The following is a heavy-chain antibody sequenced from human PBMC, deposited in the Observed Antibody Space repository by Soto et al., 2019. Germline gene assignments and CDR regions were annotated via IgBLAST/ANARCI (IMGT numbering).Heavy chain of an antibody. V-gene: IGHV3-23*01. Sequence: LRLSCAASGFTFSSYAMSWVRQAPGKGLEWVSAISGSGGSTYYADSVKGRFTISRDNSKNTLYLQMNSLRAEDTAVYYCAKDRVTMIVVVIGNFDYWGQGTLVTVSS. D-gene: IGHD3-22*01. CDR3: AKDRVTMIVVVIGNFDY. J-gene: IGHJ4*02. CDR1: GFTFSSYA. CDR2: ISGSGGST.